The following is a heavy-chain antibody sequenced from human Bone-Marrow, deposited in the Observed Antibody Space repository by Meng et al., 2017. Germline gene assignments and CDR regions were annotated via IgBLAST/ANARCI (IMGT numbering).Heavy chain of an antibody. CDR3: AKDYYDSSGYYYVLWYFDL. CDR1: GFTFSSYA. D-gene: IGHD3-22*01. Sequence: GGSLRLSCAASGFTFSSYAMSWVRQAPGKGLEGVSAISGSGGSTYYADSVKGRCTISRDNSKNTLYLQMNSLRAEDTAVYYCAKDYYDSSGYYYVLWYFDLWGRGTRVTGAS. J-gene: IGHJ2*01. V-gene: IGHV3-23*01. CDR2: ISGSGGST.